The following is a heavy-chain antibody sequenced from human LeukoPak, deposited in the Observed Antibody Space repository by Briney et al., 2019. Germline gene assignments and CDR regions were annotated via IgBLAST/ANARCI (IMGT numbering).Heavy chain of an antibody. Sequence: GGSLRLSCVVSGFSFSSYVMTWVRQAPGKGLEWVSDIRGSGGTYYADSVKGRFTISRDNAKNSLYLQMNSLRAEDTAVYYCARDPVLRYFDWLGDPYGMDVWGQGTTVTVSS. CDR2: IRGSGGT. CDR1: GFSFSSYV. CDR3: ARDPVLRYFDWLGDPYGMDV. D-gene: IGHD3-9*01. V-gene: IGHV3-48*01. J-gene: IGHJ6*02.